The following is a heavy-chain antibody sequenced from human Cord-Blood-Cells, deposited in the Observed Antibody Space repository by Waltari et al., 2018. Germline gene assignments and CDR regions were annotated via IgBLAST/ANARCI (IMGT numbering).Heavy chain of an antibody. CDR3: ARGFPYYDFWSGYYFDY. CDR1: GGSISSGGYY. V-gene: IGHV4-31*03. CDR2: IYYSGST. Sequence: QVRLQESGPGLVKPSQTLSLTCTVSGGSISSGGYYWSWIRQHPGKGLEWIGYIYYSGSTYYNPSLKSRVTISVDTSKNQFSLKLSSVTAADTAVYYCARGFPYYDFWSGYYFDYWGQGTLVTVSS. D-gene: IGHD3-3*01. J-gene: IGHJ4*02.